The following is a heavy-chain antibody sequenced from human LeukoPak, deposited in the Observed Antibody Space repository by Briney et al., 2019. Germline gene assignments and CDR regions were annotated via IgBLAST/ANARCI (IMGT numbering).Heavy chain of an antibody. CDR3: ASHYSSGSYRYTGSFDS. CDR2: INHSGTT. V-gene: IGHV4-34*01. CDR1: GGSFSDYY. D-gene: IGHD3-16*02. Sequence: SETLTLTCAVYGGSFSDYYWSWIRQPPGKGLEGIGEINHSGTTNYSPSLKSRVSISVDTSKNQFPLKLNSVTAAEAAMYYCASHYSSGSYRYTGSFDSWGQGMLVNVSS. J-gene: IGHJ4*02.